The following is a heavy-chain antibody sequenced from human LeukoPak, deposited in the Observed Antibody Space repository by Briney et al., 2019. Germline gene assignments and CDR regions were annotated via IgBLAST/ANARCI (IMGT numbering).Heavy chain of an antibody. V-gene: IGHV3-23*01. Sequence: GGSLRLSCAASGFTFSSYAMSWVRQAPGKGLEWVSAISGSGGSTYYADSVKGRFTISRDNSKNTLYLQMNSPRAEDTAVYYCAKAWTVANTPYYFDYWGQGTLVTVSS. CDR1: GFTFSSYA. CDR2: ISGSGGST. J-gene: IGHJ4*02. CDR3: AKAWTVANTPYYFDY. D-gene: IGHD5-12*01.